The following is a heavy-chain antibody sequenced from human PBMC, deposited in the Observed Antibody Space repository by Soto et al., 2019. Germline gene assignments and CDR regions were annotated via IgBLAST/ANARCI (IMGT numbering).Heavy chain of an antibody. CDR2: IIPIFGTA. J-gene: IGHJ4*02. V-gene: IGHV1-69*05. D-gene: IGHD1-26*01. CDR1: GGTFSSYA. Sequence: GASVKVSCKASGGTFSSYAISWVRQAPGQGLEWMGGIIPIFGTANYAQKFQGRVTFTRDESTSTVYMQLSSLTSEDTAVYYCARDDSGFSGSHYIDYLNYWGQGALVTVSS. CDR3: ARDDSGFSGSHYIDYLNY.